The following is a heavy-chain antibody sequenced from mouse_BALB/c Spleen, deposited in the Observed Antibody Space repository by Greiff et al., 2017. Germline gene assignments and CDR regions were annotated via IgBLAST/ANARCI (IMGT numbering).Heavy chain of an antibody. D-gene: IGHD2-3*01. Sequence: QVHVKQSGAEVVRPGGSVKLSCMGSGYTFTDYAMHWVKQSPAKSLEWIGVISTYNGNTNYNQKFKGKATMTVDKSSSTAYMELARLTSEDSAIYYCARGVDGYPYYFDYWGQGTTLTVSS. V-gene: IGHV1S137*01. J-gene: IGHJ2*01. CDR1: GYTFTDYA. CDR3: ARGVDGYPYYFDY. CDR2: ISTYNGNT.